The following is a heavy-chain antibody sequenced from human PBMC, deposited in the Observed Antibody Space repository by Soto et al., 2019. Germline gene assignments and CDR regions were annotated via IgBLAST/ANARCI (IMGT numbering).Heavy chain of an antibody. Sequence: GGSLRLSCAASGFTFNKAWMNWVRQAPGKGLEWVGRIKSKTDGETVDYAAPVKGRFTISRDDSKNTLYLQMNSLKTDDTAVNFCAMVLGQIQYYYYYYGMDVWGQGTTVTVSS. CDR2: IKSKTDGETV. D-gene: IGHD3-10*01. V-gene: IGHV3-15*07. CDR1: GFTFNKAW. J-gene: IGHJ6*02. CDR3: AMVLGQIQYYYYYYGMDV.